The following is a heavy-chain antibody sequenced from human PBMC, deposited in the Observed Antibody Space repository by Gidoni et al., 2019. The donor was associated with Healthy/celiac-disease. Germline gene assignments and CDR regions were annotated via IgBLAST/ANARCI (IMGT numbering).Heavy chain of an antibody. CDR1: GFTFSNAW. Sequence: EVQLVESGGGLVKPGGSLRLSCAASGFTFSNAWMSWVRQAPGKGLEWVGRIKSKTDGGTTDYAAPVKGRFTISRDDSKNTLYLQMNSLKTEDTAVYYCTTTALSGSYYYYYGMDVWGQGTTVTVSS. CDR2: IKSKTDGGTT. CDR3: TTTALSGSYYYYYGMDV. D-gene: IGHD1-26*01. V-gene: IGHV3-15*01. J-gene: IGHJ6*02.